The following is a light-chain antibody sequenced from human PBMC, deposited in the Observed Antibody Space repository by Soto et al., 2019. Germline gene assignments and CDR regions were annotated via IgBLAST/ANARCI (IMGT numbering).Light chain of an antibody. J-gene: IGLJ1*01. Sequence: QSVLTQPASVSGSPGQSITISCSGTSSDIGSYNHVAWYQQFPGKSPKLMIYAVGDRPPGVSDRFSGSKSGTTASLTISGLQTEDEADYYCISYTDRQSYLFGTGTKVTVL. V-gene: IGLV2-14*03. CDR1: SSDIGSYNH. CDR3: ISYTDRQSYL. CDR2: AVG.